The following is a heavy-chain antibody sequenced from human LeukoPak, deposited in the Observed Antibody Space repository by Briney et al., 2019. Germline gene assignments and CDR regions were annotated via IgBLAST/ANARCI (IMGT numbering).Heavy chain of an antibody. Sequence: GGSLRLSCAASGFTFSSFDMQWVRQPPGEGLEWVSTIGTASDTYYPGSVEGRFTLSRDNAKNSLYLQMNSLTAGDTAVYYCARGPPRGKYYYMDVWGKGTTVTVSS. J-gene: IGHJ6*03. CDR3: ARGPPRGKYYYMDV. CDR2: IGTASDT. CDR1: GFTFSSFD. V-gene: IGHV3-13*01. D-gene: IGHD1-1*01.